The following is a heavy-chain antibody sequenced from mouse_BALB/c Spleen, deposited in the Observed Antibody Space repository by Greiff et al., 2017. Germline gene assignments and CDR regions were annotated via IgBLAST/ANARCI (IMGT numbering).Heavy chain of an antibody. CDR3: ARRDGSSPFDY. J-gene: IGHJ2*01. V-gene: IGHV1-4*02. Sequence: VKLMESAAELARPGASVKMSCKASGYTFTSYTMHWVKQRPGQGLEWIGYINPSSGYTEYNQKFKDKTTLTADKSSSTAYMQLSSLTSEDSAVYYCARRDGSSPFDYWGQGTTLTVSS. CDR2: INPSSGYT. CDR1: GYTFTSYT. D-gene: IGHD1-1*01.